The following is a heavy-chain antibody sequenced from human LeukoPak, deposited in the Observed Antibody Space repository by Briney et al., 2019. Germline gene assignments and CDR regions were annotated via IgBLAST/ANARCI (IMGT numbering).Heavy chain of an antibody. Sequence: GGSLRLSCAASGFSLSDYWMHWVRQAPGKGLMWVSQISPDGSQTFYADSVKGRFTISRDNAKNTLFLQMDSLRAEDTALYYCVRSLRSADFWGQGTLVTVSS. CDR3: VRSLRSADF. J-gene: IGHJ4*02. CDR2: ISPDGSQT. CDR1: GFSLSDYW. V-gene: IGHV3-74*01.